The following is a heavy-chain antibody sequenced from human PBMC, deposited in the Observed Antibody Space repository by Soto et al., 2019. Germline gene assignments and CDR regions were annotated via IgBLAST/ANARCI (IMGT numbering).Heavy chain of an antibody. CDR3: ARTQLVGGTEEIGP. Sequence: EEQLVESGGGLVQPGGSLRLSCVASGFTFSSYGMNWVRQAPGKGLEWVSYVRSSSSTIYYADSVKGRFTISRDNAKNSTVPQMNRLGGEDQAWFYLARTQLVGGTEEIGPLGQGTLVNVS. D-gene: IGHD1-26*01. CDR2: VRSSSSTI. V-gene: IGHV3-48*01. CDR1: GFTFSSYG. J-gene: IGHJ5*02.